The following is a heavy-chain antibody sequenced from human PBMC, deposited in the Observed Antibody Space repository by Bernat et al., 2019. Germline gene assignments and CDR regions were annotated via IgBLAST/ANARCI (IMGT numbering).Heavy chain of an antibody. CDR1: GFSFSTYW. J-gene: IGHJ4*02. CDR3: ARGTLCSTGGICYNEH. Sequence: EVQLVESGGGLVQPGGSLRLSCAASGFSFSTYWMHWVRQAPGKGLVWVSRIKSDGSDTAYADSVNGRFTISRDNDKKMQYLQMLSLRVEDTAVYYYARGTLCSTGGICYNEHWGQGTLVTVSS. V-gene: IGHV3-74*01. D-gene: IGHD2-8*02. CDR2: IKSDGSDT.